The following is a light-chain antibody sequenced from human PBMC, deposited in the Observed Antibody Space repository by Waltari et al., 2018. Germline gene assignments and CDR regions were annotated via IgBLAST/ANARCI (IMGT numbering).Light chain of an antibody. J-gene: IGKJ5*01. CDR2: GAS. CDR3: QQTYTVPPIT. Sequence: DIQMTQSPSSLSASVGDRVTIPCRASHNISTSVNWYQQKRGKAPQLLIYGASTLRSGVPSRFSGRGSGTDFTLTIASLQPDDFATYYCQQTYTVPPITFGQGTRLDIK. V-gene: IGKV1-39*01. CDR1: HNISTS.